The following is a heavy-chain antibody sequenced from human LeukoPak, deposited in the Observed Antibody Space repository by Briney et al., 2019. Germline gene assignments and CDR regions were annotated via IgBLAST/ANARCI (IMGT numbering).Heavy chain of an antibody. CDR3: ARQSYDFWSRSMDV. CDR1: GFTFSSSA. V-gene: IGHV3-30-3*01. D-gene: IGHD3-3*01. Sequence: PGGSLRLSCAASGFTFSSSAVHWVRQAPGKGLEWIAFISFNGDIKYYADSVTGRFSISRDNSKNMVYLQMNSLRAKDTALYYCARQSYDFWSRSMDVWGQGTMVTVSS. CDR2: ISFNGDIK. J-gene: IGHJ6*02.